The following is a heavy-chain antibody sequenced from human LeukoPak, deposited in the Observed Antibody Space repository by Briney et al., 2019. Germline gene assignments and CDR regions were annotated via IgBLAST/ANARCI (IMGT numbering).Heavy chain of an antibody. CDR2: IWYDGSNK. D-gene: IGHD3-3*01. CDR3: ARDQMHYDFWSGYSYYMDV. CDR1: GFTFSSYG. Sequence: PGGSLRLSCAASGFTFSSYGMHWVRQAPGKGLEWVAVIWYDGSNKYYADSVKGRFTISRDNSKNTLYLQMNSLRAEDTAVYYCARDQMHYDFWSGYSYYMDVWGKGTTVTVSS. V-gene: IGHV3-33*01. J-gene: IGHJ6*03.